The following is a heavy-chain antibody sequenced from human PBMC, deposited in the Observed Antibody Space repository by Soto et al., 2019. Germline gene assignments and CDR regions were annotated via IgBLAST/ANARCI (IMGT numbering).Heavy chain of an antibody. CDR2: IYYSGST. D-gene: IGHD6-13*01. CDR1: GGSISSSSYY. J-gene: IGHJ5*02. Sequence: SETLSLTCTVSGGSISSSSYYWGWIRQPPGKGLEWIGSIYYSGSTYYNPSLKSRVTISVDTSKNQFSLKLSSVTAADTAVYYCARLRQQLVPDWFDPWGQGTLVTVSS. CDR3: ARLRQQLVPDWFDP. V-gene: IGHV4-39*01.